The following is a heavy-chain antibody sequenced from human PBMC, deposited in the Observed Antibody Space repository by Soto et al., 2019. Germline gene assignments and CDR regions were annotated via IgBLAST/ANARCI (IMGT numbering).Heavy chain of an antibody. CDR1: GFTVSSNY. CDR2: IYAGGST. Sequence: GGSLRLSCAASGFTVSSNYMSWVRKDPGKGLEWVSVIYAGGSTYYADSVKGRFTICRDNSKNTLYVKMKSLRAEETAGEYGEEDMVRGLYPEYFQHWGQGTLVTVSS. D-gene: IGHD3-10*01. V-gene: IGHV3-66*01. CDR3: EEDMVRGLYPEYFQH. J-gene: IGHJ1*01.